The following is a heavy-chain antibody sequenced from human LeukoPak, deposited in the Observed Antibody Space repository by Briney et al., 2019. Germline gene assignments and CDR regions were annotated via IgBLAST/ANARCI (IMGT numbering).Heavy chain of an antibody. CDR2: IYYSGSGST. D-gene: IGHD5-24*01. J-gene: IGHJ4*02. Sequence: SETLSLTCTVSGDSISGNYWSWIRQPPGKGLEWIAYIYYSGSGSTNYNPSLKSRVTMSVDTSNNQFSLRLSSVTAADTAVYYCARTTGDGSADYWGQGTLVTVSS. CDR3: ARTTGDGSADY. CDR1: GDSISGNY. V-gene: IGHV4-59*01.